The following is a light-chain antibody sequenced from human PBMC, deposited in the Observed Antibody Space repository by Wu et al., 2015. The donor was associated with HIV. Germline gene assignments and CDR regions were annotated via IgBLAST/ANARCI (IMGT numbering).Light chain of an antibody. CDR3: QHYDNSLFT. J-gene: IGKJ3*01. Sequence: EIVLTQSPATLSLSPGERATLSCRASQSVSSYLAWYQQKPGQAPRLLIYGAASRATGTPDRFSGSGSGTDFTLTISRLEPEDFATYYCQHYDNSLFTFGPGTKVDIK. V-gene: IGKV3-20*01. CDR1: QSVSSY. CDR2: GAA.